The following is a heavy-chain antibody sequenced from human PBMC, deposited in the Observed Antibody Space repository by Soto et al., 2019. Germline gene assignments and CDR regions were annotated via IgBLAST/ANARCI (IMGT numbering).Heavy chain of an antibody. V-gene: IGHV4-30-4*01. J-gene: IGHJ6*02. CDR3: AGEGALISGGNFDYDHDLDV. D-gene: IGHD3-16*02. Sequence: QVQLQESGPGLLKPSQTLSLTSTVSGGPIISGEHYWSWISQPTGTALESIGSIYYSRITDYNPSLKSRGAISIDASKNQFSLRLSSVTDKDTAGYYSAGEGALISGGNFDYDHDLDVWGQGTTVTVSS. CDR1: GGPIISGEHY. CDR2: IYYSRIT.